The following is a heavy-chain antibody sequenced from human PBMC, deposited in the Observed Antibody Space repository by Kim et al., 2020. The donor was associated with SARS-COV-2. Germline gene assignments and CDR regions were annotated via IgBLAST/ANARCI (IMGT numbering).Heavy chain of an antibody. J-gene: IGHJ4*02. V-gene: IGHV4-59*08. CDR3: ARGPYGSSIGY. CDR2: IYYSGST. Sequence: SETLSLTCTVSGGSISSYYWSWIRQPPGKGLEWIGYIYYSGSTNYNPSLKSRVTISVDTSKNQFSLKLSSVTAADTAVYYCARGPYGSSIGYWGQGTLVTVSS. CDR1: GGSISSYY. D-gene: IGHD6-6*01.